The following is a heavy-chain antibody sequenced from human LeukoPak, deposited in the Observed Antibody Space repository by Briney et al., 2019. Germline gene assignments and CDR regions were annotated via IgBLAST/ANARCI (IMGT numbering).Heavy chain of an antibody. CDR3: ARRNHYFYYMDV. CDR2: IFPTGSA. V-gene: IGHV4-4*09. J-gene: IGHJ6*03. Sequence: SETLSLTCTVSGGSISSYYWSWIRQSPVKGLEWIGYIFPTGSAFYNPSLESQVTISLDTSQNHFSLTLSSVTAADTAVCYCARRNHYFYYMDVWGKGTTVTVSS. CDR1: GGSISSYY.